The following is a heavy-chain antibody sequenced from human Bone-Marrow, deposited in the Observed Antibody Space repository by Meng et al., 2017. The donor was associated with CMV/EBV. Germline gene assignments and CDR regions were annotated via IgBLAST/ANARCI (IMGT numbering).Heavy chain of an antibody. CDR2: INPSGGST. Sequence: ASVKVSCKASGYTFTSYYMHWVRQAPGQGLEWMGIINPSGGSTSYAQKFQGRVTMTRDTSTSTVYMELSSLRSEDTAVYYCAREGRFLEWSQNYDYWGQGTRVTVYS. CDR1: GYTFTSYY. CDR3: AREGRFLEWSQNYDY. J-gene: IGHJ4*02. D-gene: IGHD3-3*01. V-gene: IGHV1-46*01.